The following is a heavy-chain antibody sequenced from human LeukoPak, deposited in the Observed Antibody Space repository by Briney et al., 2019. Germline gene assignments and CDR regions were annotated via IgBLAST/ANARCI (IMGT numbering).Heavy chain of an antibody. CDR1: GFAFSRYW. J-gene: IGHJ5*02. Sequence: PGGSLRLSCAASGFAFSRYWMHWVRQAPGKGLVWVSRVNGDGSTTTYADSVKGRFTISRDNAKNTLYLQMNSLRAEDTAVYYCARDYDNNGENRFDPWGQGTLVTVSS. CDR2: VNGDGSTT. V-gene: IGHV3-74*01. D-gene: IGHD3-9*01. CDR3: ARDYDNNGENRFDP.